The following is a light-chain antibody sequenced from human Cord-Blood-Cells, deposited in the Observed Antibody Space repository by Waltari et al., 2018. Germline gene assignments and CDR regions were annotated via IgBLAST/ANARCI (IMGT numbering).Light chain of an antibody. CDR2: AAS. CDR1: TSISSY. V-gene: IGKV1-39*01. J-gene: IGKJ4*01. CDR3: QQSYSTPLT. Sequence: DIQMTQSPSTLSASVGDRVTITCRASTSISSYLNWYQQKPGKAPKLLIYAASSLQSGVPSRVSGSGSGTDFTLTISSLQPEDFATYYCQQSYSTPLTFGGGTKVEIK.